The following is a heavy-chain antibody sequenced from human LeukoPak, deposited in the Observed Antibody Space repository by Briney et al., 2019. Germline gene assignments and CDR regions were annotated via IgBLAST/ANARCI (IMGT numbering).Heavy chain of an antibody. D-gene: IGHD5-12*01. Sequence: SETLSLTCAVSGGSISIYYWSWIRQPPGKGLEWIGNIYYSGSTNYKPSLKGRVTISLNTSKNQFSLKLSSVTAADTAVYYCARKAHSRHGGYGHYFDYWGQGSLVTVSS. J-gene: IGHJ4*02. CDR3: ARKAHSRHGGYGHYFDY. CDR1: GGSISIYY. V-gene: IGHV4-59*01. CDR2: IYYSGST.